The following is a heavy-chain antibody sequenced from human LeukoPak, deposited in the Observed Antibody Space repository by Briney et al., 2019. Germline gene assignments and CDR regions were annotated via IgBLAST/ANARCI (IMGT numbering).Heavy chain of an antibody. Sequence: SETLSLTCAVYGESFSGHYWTWIRQPPGWGLDWIGEINHSGSTTSNPSLNNRVTISVDTSKNQFSLKLTSVTAADTAVYCARPRYGSGSLDSWGQGTLVTVSS. J-gene: IGHJ4*02. D-gene: IGHD3-10*01. V-gene: IGHV4-34*01. CDR1: GESFSGHY. CDR3: ARPRYGSGSLDS. CDR2: INHSGST.